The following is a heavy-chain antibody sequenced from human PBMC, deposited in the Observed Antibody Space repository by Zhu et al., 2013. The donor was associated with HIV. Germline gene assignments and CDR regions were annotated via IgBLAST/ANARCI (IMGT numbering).Heavy chain of an antibody. D-gene: IGHD2-2*01. CDR1: GYTFTSYD. V-gene: IGHV1-2*02. Sequence: QVQLVQSGAEVKKPGASVKVSCKTSGYTFTSYDIHWVRQAAGHGLEWMGWINPKSGGTIYAQNFQGSVTMTRDTSITTAYMEVSRLTSDDTAVYYCARGNQLLEYFQHWGQGTLVTVSS. CDR2: INPKSGGT. J-gene: IGHJ1*01. CDR3: ARGNQLLEYFQH.